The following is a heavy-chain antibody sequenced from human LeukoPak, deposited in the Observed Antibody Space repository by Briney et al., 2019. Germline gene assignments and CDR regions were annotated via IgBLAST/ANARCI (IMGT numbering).Heavy chain of an antibody. J-gene: IGHJ5*02. CDR2: IYHSGST. Sequence: PSETLSLTCTVSGDSISSYYWSWVRQPPGKGLEWIGEIYHSGSTNYNPSLKSRVTISVDKSRNQFSLNLSSVTAADTAVYYCARELGGRGSWGQGTLVTVSS. CDR3: ARELGGRGS. CDR1: GDSISSYY. D-gene: IGHD3-16*01. V-gene: IGHV4-4*02.